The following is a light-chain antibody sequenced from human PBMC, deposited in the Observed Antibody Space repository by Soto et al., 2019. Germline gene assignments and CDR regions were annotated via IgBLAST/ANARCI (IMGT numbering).Light chain of an antibody. Sequence: QYALTQPASVSGSPGQSITISCTGTSSDVGGYKYVSWYKQNPGKAPKLMIYEVSNRPSGVSNRFSGSKSGNTASLTISGLQAEDEADYYCSSYTSSSTLVFGTGTKVTVL. V-gene: IGLV2-14*01. J-gene: IGLJ1*01. CDR3: SSYTSSSTLV. CDR2: EVS. CDR1: SSDVGGYKY.